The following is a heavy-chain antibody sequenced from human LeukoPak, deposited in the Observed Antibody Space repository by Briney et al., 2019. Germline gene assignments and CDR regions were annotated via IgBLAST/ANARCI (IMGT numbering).Heavy chain of an antibody. CDR3: AKYDFGSGYGMDV. CDR1: GFTFSSYG. J-gene: IGHJ6*02. V-gene: IGHV3-30*18. CDR2: ISYDGRNK. D-gene: IGHD3-10*01. Sequence: GGSLRLSCAASGFTFSSYGMHWVRQAPGKALEWMAVISYDGRNKYYGESVKGRFTISRDNSKNTLYLQMISLRAEDTAVYYCAKYDFGSGYGMDVWGQGTTVTVSS.